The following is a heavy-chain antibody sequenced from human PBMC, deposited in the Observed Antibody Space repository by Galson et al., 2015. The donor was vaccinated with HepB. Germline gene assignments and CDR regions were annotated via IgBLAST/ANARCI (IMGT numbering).Heavy chain of an antibody. CDR3: TKDKSKSKLGDLDY. Sequence: SLRLSCAASGFTFNAFGMHWVRQAPGKGLEWLSFIRYDGSNKYYAESVKGRFTISRDNSKNTLYLQMNSLRAEDTALYYCTKDKSKSKLGDLDYWGQGTLVTVSS. D-gene: IGHD3-10*02. J-gene: IGHJ4*02. CDR1: GFTFNAFG. CDR2: IRYDGSNK. V-gene: IGHV3-30*02.